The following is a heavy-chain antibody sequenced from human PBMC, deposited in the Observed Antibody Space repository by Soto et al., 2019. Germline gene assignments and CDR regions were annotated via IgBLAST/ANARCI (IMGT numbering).Heavy chain of an antibody. V-gene: IGHV4-34*01. D-gene: IGHD2-8*02. CDR3: ARDKITGLFDY. Sequence: PSETLSLTCAVYGGNFSGYYLTWIRQPPGTGLEWIGEINHSGSTNYNPSLKSRVTISVDTSKNQFSLKLTSVTAADTAVYYCARDKITGLFDYWGQGTLVTVSS. CDR2: INHSGST. CDR1: GGNFSGYY. J-gene: IGHJ4*02.